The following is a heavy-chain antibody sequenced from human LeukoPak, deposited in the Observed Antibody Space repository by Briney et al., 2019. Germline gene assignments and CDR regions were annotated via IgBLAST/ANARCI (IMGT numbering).Heavy chain of an antibody. CDR2: ISSSSRTI. CDR1: GFTFSSYS. J-gene: IGHJ4*02. D-gene: IGHD6-19*01. V-gene: IGHV3-48*01. CDR3: IVLAVTATLGFDY. Sequence: GGSLRLSCAASGFTFSSYSMNWVRQAPGKGLEWVSYISSSSRTIYYADSVKGRFTISRDNAKNSLYLQMNSLRAEDMAVYYCIVLAVTATLGFDYWGQGTLVTVSS.